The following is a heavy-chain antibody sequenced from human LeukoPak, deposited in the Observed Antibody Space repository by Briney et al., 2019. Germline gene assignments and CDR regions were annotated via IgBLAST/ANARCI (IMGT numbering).Heavy chain of an antibody. D-gene: IGHD1-7*01. V-gene: IGHV3-23*01. CDR2: ISGSGRPT. J-gene: IGHJ6*03. CDR1: GVTFSSYA. CDR3: AKYNWNYEGGGSYYYYYYYMDV. Sequence: GGSLRLSCAASGVTFSSYAMSWVRQAPGKGLERVPAISGSGRPTYYADSVKGQLTICRDNSKNTLYLQMNRLRAEDTAVYYCAKYNWNYEGGGSYYYYYYYMDVWGKGTTVTVSS.